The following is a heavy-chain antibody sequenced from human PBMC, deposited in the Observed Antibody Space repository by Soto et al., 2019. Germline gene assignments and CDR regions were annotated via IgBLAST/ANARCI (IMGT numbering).Heavy chain of an antibody. CDR3: ASNYGDYVDY. V-gene: IGHV4-59*08. J-gene: IGHJ4*02. CDR1: GGSISNYY. Sequence: SETLSLTCTVSGGSISNYYWSWVRQPPGKGLECIGYIYYSGSTNYNPSLKSRITISVDTSKNQFSLKLSSVTAADTAVYYCASNYGDYVDYWGQGTLVTVSS. D-gene: IGHD4-17*01. CDR2: IYYSGST.